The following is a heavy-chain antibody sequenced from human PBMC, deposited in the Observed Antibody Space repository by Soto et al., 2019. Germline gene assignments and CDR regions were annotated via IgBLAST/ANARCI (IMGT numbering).Heavy chain of an antibody. D-gene: IGHD1-7*01. CDR2: INPNSGGT. Sequence: ASVKVSCKASGYTFTGYYMHRVRQAPGQGLEWMGWINPNSGGTNYAQKFQGRVTMTRDTSISTAYMELSRLRSDDTAVYYCARDPVYGWNYDQRAPGLFFDYWGQGTLVTVSS. CDR1: GYTFTGYY. V-gene: IGHV1-2*02. J-gene: IGHJ4*02. CDR3: ARDPVYGWNYDQRAPGLFFDY.